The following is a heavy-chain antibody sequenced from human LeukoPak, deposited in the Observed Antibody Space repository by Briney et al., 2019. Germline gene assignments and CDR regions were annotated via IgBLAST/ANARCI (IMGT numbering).Heavy chain of an antibody. Sequence: QTGGSLRLSCTASGFTFGDYAMTWVRQAPGKGLEWVGFIRSKAYGGTAEYAASVKGRFTISRDDCKSIAYLQMNSLKTEDTAVYYCTRGYSYASYFDYWGQGTLVTVSS. CDR1: GFTFGDYA. D-gene: IGHD5-18*01. V-gene: IGHV3-49*04. J-gene: IGHJ4*02. CDR2: IRSKAYGGTA. CDR3: TRGYSYASYFDY.